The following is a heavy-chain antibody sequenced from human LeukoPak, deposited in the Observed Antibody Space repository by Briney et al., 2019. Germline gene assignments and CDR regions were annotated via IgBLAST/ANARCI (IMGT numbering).Heavy chain of an antibody. CDR3: ARTSLWFGELFSWFDP. Sequence: GGSLRLSCAASGFTVSHNYMSWVRQAPGKGLQWVSVIYRDGSTYYADSVKGRFTISRDNAKNSLYLQMNSLRAEDTAVYYCARTSLWFGELFSWFDPWGQGTLVTVSS. V-gene: IGHV3-66*01. J-gene: IGHJ5*02. D-gene: IGHD3-10*01. CDR2: IYRDGST. CDR1: GFTVSHNY.